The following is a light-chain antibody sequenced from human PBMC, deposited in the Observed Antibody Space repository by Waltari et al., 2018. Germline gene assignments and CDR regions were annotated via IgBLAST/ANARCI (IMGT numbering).Light chain of an antibody. CDR1: SSDVGSYNL. Sequence: QSALTQPASVSGSPGQSITISCTGTSSDVGSYNLVSWYQQNPGKAPKVMIYEVSKRPSRVSNRFPGSKSGNTAALTISGLQAEDEADYYCCSYAGSSTVVFGGGTKLTVL. CDR3: CSYAGSSTVV. V-gene: IGLV2-23*02. CDR2: EVS. J-gene: IGLJ2*01.